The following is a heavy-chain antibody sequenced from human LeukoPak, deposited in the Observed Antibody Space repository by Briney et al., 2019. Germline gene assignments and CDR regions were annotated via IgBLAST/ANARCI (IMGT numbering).Heavy chain of an antibody. J-gene: IGHJ5*02. CDR2: INPSGGST. V-gene: IGHV1-46*01. CDR3: ARGCSGGSCYLVPRHNWFDP. D-gene: IGHD2-15*01. CDR1: GYTFTSYY. Sequence: ASVKVSCKASGYTFTSYYMHWVRQAPGQGLEWMGIINPSGGSTSYAQKFQGRVTMTRDTSTSTVYMELSSLRSQDTAVYYCARGCSGGSCYLVPRHNWFDPWGQGTLVTVSS.